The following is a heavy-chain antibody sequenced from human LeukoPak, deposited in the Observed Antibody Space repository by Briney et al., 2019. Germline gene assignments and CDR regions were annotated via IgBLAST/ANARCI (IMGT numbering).Heavy chain of an antibody. D-gene: IGHD2-2*01. Sequence: GASVKVSCKASGYTFTSYDINWVRQATGQGLEWMGWINPNSGGTNYAQKFQGRVTMTRDTSISTAYMELSRLRSDDTAVYYCAVRPSGIVVVWGQGTLVTVSS. CDR3: AVRPSGIVVV. J-gene: IGHJ4*02. CDR1: GYTFTSYD. CDR2: INPNSGGT. V-gene: IGHV1-2*02.